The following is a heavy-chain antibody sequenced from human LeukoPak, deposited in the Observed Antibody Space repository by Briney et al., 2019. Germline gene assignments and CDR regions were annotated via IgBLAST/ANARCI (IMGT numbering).Heavy chain of an antibody. V-gene: IGHV3-15*01. J-gene: IGHJ5*02. CDR2: IRDKPDGGTT. D-gene: IGHD2-15*01. CDR1: GFTFSNAW. CDR3: TTEHQYCSGGSCYFSGSGWFDP. Sequence: GGSLRLSCAASGFTFSNAWVSWVRQAPGKGLEWVGLIRDKPDGGTTDYAAPVKGRFTISRDDSKNTLYLQMNSLKTEDTAVYYCTTEHQYCSGGSCYFSGSGWFDPWGQGTLVTVSS.